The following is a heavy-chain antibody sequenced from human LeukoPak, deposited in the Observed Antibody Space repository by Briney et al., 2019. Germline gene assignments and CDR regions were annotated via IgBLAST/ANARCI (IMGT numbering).Heavy chain of an antibody. CDR2: IRQDGNNK. CDR3: AKELWFGVD. V-gene: IGHV3-30*02. D-gene: IGHD3-10*01. CDR1: GFIFENYY. Sequence: GGSLRLSCEASGFIFENYYMYWVRQAPGKGLEWVTFIRQDGNNKMYADSVKGRFTISRDNSKNTLYLQMNSLRAEDTAVYYCAKELWFGVDWGQGTLVTVSS. J-gene: IGHJ4*02.